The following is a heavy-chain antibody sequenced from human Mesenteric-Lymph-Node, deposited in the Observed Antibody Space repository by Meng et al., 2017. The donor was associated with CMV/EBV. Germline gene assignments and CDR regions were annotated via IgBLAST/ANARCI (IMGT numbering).Heavy chain of an antibody. Sequence: GESLKISCTASGFAFSTYSLNWVRQGPGKGLEWVSYISAPGSSMFYADSVKGRFTISRDNAKNSLYLQMNSLRAEDTAVYYCARDRGGIYYGGFDSWGQGTLVTVSS. D-gene: IGHD1-26*01. V-gene: IGHV3-48*04. CDR2: ISAPGSSM. CDR1: GFAFSTYS. J-gene: IGHJ4*02. CDR3: ARDRGGIYYGGFDS.